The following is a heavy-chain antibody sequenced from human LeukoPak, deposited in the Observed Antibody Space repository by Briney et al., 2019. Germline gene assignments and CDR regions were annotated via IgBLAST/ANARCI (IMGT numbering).Heavy chain of an antibody. CDR1: GGTFSSYA. CDR3: ARGGNVVVPAALFPVGYYYYMDV. CDR2: IIPIFGTA. Sequence: SVKVSCKASGGTFSSYAISWVRQAPGQGLEWMGGIIPIFGTANYAQKFQGRVTITADESTSTAYMELSSLRSEDTAVYYCARGGNVVVPAALFPVGYYYYMDVWGKGTTVTVS. V-gene: IGHV1-69*13. D-gene: IGHD2-2*01. J-gene: IGHJ6*03.